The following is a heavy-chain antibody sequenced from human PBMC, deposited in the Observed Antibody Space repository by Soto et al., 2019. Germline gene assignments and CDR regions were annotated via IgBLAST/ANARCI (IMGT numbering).Heavy chain of an antibody. V-gene: IGHV4-34*01. Sequence: TLSLTCAVYGGSFSGYYWSWIRQPPGKGLEWIGEINHSGSTNYNPSLKSRVTISVDTSKNQFSLKLSSVTAADTAVYYCARSAIAVAGTDYWGQGTLVTVSS. D-gene: IGHD6-19*01. CDR2: INHSGST. J-gene: IGHJ4*02. CDR1: GGSFSGYY. CDR3: ARSAIAVAGTDY.